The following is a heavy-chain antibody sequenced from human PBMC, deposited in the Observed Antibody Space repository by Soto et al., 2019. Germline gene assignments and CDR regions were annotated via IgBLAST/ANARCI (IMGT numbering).Heavy chain of an antibody. D-gene: IGHD3-10*01. CDR2: IYRDGST. Sequence: EVQLVESGGGLIQPGGSLRLSCAASGFTISHNYMTWVRQAPGKGLEWVSVIYRDGSTYYADAVRGRFTISRDNPKNTLYLQMNSLRVEDTAVYYCARDDGPNYYGSGSYAHWGQGTLVTVSS. V-gene: IGHV3-53*01. CDR1: GFTISHNY. CDR3: ARDDGPNYYGSGSYAH. J-gene: IGHJ4*02.